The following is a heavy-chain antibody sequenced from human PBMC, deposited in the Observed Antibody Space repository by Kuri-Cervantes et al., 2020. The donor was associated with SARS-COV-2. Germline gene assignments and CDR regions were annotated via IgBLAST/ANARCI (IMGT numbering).Heavy chain of an antibody. V-gene: IGHV4-39*07. Sequence: SETLSLTCNVSGGSISSGGYYWSWIRQPPGKGLEWIGSIYHSGSTYYNPSLTSRVTISVDTSKNQFSLKLSSVTAADTAVYYCARVVTNPFDYDSSGSTFDPWGQGTLVTVSS. CDR1: GGSISSGGYY. J-gene: IGHJ5*02. D-gene: IGHD3-22*01. CDR2: IYHSGST. CDR3: ARVVTNPFDYDSSGSTFDP.